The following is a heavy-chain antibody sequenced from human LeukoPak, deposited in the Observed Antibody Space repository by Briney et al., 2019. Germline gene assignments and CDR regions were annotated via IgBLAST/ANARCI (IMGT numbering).Heavy chain of an antibody. CDR2: IYTSGST. J-gene: IGHJ6*03. CDR3: ARDRTEKYYYGSGTPYYMDV. V-gene: IGHV4-61*02. Sequence: SQTLSLTCTVSGGSISSGSYYWSWIRQPAGKGLEWIGRIYTSGSTNYNPSLKSRVTISVDTSKNQFSLKLSSVTAADTAVYYCARDRTEKYYYGSGTPYYMDVWGKGTTVTISS. D-gene: IGHD3-10*01. CDR1: GGSISSGSYY.